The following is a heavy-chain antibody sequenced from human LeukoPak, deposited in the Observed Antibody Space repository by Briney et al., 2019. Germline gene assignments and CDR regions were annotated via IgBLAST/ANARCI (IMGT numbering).Heavy chain of an antibody. Sequence: SETLSLTCAVYGGSFSGYNWNWMRQPPGKGLEWVGEINHTGGTNYNPSLKSRLTISVDTSKNQFSLKLKSVTAADTAVYYCARGSPKHDSWGQGTLVTVSS. CDR3: ARGSPKHDS. J-gene: IGHJ5*01. CDR1: GGSFSGYN. CDR2: INHTGGT. V-gene: IGHV4-34*01.